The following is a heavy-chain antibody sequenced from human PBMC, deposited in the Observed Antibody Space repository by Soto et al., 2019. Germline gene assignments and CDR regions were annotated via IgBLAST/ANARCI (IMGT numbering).Heavy chain of an antibody. J-gene: IGHJ4*02. CDR3: AKGASYYYDTSAYYGY. CDR1: GFTFNNYA. V-gene: IGHV3-23*01. D-gene: IGHD3-22*01. CDR2: VSGSGGST. Sequence: QPGGSLRLSCAASGFTFNNYAMNWVRQAPGKGLEWVSAVSGSGGSTFYADSVKGRFTISRDNSKNTLYLQMNSLRVEDTAVFYCAKGASYYYDTSAYYGYWGQGTLVTVSS.